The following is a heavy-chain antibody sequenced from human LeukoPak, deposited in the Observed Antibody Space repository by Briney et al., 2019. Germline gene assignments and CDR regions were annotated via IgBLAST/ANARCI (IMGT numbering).Heavy chain of an antibody. CDR1: GGSFSGYY. CDR2: INHSGST. J-gene: IGHJ3*02. V-gene: IGHV4-34*01. Sequence: SETLSLTCAVYGGSFSGYYWSWIRQPPGKGLEWIGEINHSGSTNYNPSLKSRVTISVDTSKNQFSLKLSSVTAAGTAVYYCARGKYYYGSGSYYTRRRWDAFDIWGQGTMVTVSS. CDR3: ARGKYYYGSGSYYTRRRWDAFDI. D-gene: IGHD3-10*01.